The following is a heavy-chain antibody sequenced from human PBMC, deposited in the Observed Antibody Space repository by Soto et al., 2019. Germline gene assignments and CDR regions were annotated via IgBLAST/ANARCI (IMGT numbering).Heavy chain of an antibody. CDR2: IIPILGIA. CDR3: ARGSGSGSYYSNFDY. Sequence: SSVKVSCKASGDTFSSYTISWVRLAPGQGLEWMGRIIPILGIANYAQKFQGRVTITADKSTSTAYMELSSLRSEDTAVYYCARGSGSGSYYSNFDYWGQGTLVTVSS. V-gene: IGHV1-69*02. CDR1: GDTFSSYT. J-gene: IGHJ4*02. D-gene: IGHD3-10*01.